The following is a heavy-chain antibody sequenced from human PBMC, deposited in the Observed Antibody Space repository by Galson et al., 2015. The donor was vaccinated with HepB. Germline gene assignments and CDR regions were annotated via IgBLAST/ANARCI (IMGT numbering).Heavy chain of an antibody. Sequence: SVKVSCKASGYTFTGYYMHWVRQAPGQGLEWMGWINPNSGGTNYAQKFQGRVTMTRDTSISTAYMELSRLRSDDTAVYYCARDGLDNNSGSYYREYYYYYGMDVWGQGTTVTVSS. V-gene: IGHV1-2*02. CDR2: INPNSGGT. CDR1: GYTFTGYY. J-gene: IGHJ6*02. D-gene: IGHD3-10*01. CDR3: ARDGLDNNSGSYYREYYYYYGMDV.